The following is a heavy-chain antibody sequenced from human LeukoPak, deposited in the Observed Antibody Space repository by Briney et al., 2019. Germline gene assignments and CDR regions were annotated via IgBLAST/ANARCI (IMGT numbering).Heavy chain of an antibody. CDR2: IDECWRAT. V-gene: IGHV3-74*01. CDR1: GFILSENW. CDR3: TRDLVLCLGSYGD. D-gene: IGHD3-10*02. J-gene: IGHJ1*01. Sequence: RGSLRLSCAASGFILSENWMHWVRQAPGKGLVWVSRIDECWRATYYADCVKGRFTISRDDATNTLYLQVNSLRADDTAVYFCTRDLVLCLGSYGDWGQGTLVTVSA.